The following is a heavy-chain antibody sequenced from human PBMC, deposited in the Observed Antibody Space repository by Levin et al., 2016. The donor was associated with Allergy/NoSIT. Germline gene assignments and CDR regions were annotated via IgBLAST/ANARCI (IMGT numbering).Heavy chain of an antibody. D-gene: IGHD6-13*01. Sequence: SETLSLTCAVYGGSFSGYYWSWIRQPPGKGLEWIGEINHSGSTNYNPSLKSRVTISVDTSKNQFSLKLSSVTAADTAVYYCARGFRAAAGTSTWFDPWGQGTLVTVSS. CDR1: GGSFSGYY. CDR2: INHSGST. J-gene: IGHJ5*02. CDR3: ARGFRAAAGTSTWFDP. V-gene: IGHV4-34*01.